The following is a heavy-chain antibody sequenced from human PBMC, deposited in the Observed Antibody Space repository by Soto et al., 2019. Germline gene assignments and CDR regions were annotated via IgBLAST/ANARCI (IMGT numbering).Heavy chain of an antibody. Sequence: QVQLQESGPGLVEPSQTLSLTCTVSGDSISSSGYFWSWIRQPPGKGLEWIGHMSNSGTTYSNPSLRGRVTIAVDTSKNQFSLKLSSVTAADTAVYYCATGPDTDKVDCWGQGPLVTVSS. CDR2: MSNSGTT. V-gene: IGHV4-30-4*01. CDR1: GDSISSSGYF. D-gene: IGHD5-18*01. CDR3: ATGPDTDKVDC. J-gene: IGHJ4*02.